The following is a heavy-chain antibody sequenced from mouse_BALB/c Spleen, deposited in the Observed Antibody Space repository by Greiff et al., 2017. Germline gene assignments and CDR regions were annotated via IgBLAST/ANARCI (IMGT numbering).Heavy chain of an antibody. D-gene: IGHD1-1*01. CDR2: INPSNGRT. V-gene: IGHV1S81*02. Sequence: QVQLQQPGAELVKPGASVKLSCKASGYTFTSYWMHWVKQRPGQGLEWIGEINPSNGRTNYNEKFKSKATLTVDKSSSTAYMQLSSLTSEDSAVYYCARSRGITTVGGLDYWGQGTTLTVSS. CDR1: GYTFTSYW. J-gene: IGHJ2*01. CDR3: ARSRGITTVGGLDY.